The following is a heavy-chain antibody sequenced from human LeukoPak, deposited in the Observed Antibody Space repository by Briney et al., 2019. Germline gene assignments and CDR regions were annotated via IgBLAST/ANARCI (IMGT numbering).Heavy chain of an antibody. V-gene: IGHV3-23*01. J-gene: IGHJ3*02. CDR3: AKEGEYYDSSGHDAFDI. CDR2: ISGSGGST. Sequence: HPGGSLRLSCAASGFTFSSYAMSWVRQAPGKGLEWVSAISGSGGSTYYADSVKGRFTISRDNSKNTLYLQMNSLRAEDTAVYYCAKEGEYYDSSGHDAFDIWGQGTMVTVSS. D-gene: IGHD3-22*01. CDR1: GFTFSSYA.